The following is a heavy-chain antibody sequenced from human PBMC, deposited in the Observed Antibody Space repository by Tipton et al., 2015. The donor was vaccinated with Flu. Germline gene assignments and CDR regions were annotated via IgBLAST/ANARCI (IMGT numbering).Heavy chain of an antibody. D-gene: IGHD3-16*01. Sequence: LRLSCTVSGGSISSSSYYWGWIRQPPGKGLKWIGSIYYSGSTYYNPSLKSRVTISLDTSKNQFSLKLNSMTAADTAVYYCARGFGAAHHSPIRYWGQGTLVTVSS. V-gene: IGHV4-39*07. J-gene: IGHJ4*02. CDR1: GGSISSSSYY. CDR2: IYYSGST. CDR3: ARGFGAAHHSPIRY.